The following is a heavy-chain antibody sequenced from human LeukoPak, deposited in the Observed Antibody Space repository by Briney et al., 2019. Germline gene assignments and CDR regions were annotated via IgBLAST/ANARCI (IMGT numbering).Heavy chain of an antibody. CDR2: ISAYNGNT. D-gene: IGHD5-18*01. CDR1: VYTFTSYG. J-gene: IGHJ5*02. CDR3: ARALPHRRLMDTTMEQHWFDP. V-gene: IGHV1-18*01. Sequence: ASVTVSYKASVYTFTSYGISWVRQAPGQGLEWMGWISAYNGNTNYAQKLQGRVTMTTDTSTSTAYMELRSLRSEDTAVYYCARALPHRRLMDTTMEQHWFDPWGQGTLVTVSS.